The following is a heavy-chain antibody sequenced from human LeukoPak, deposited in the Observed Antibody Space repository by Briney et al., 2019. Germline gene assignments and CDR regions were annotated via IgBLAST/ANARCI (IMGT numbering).Heavy chain of an antibody. CDR1: GGSIKNYY. V-gene: IGHV4-4*07. D-gene: IGHD6-19*01. Sequence: PSETPSLTRTVPGGSIKNYYWTWIWQPPREGLEWIGRIFTSGTISYNPSLQSRVTMFVDTSKSQFSLILTSVTAADTAVYYCARGHGWYSPWGQGTLVTVSS. CDR3: ARGHGWYSP. J-gene: IGHJ5*02. CDR2: IFTSGTI.